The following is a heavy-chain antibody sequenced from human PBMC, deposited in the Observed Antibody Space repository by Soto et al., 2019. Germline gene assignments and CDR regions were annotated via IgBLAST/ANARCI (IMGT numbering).Heavy chain of an antibody. Sequence: GGSLRLSCAASGFIFGSYNMNWVRQAPGEGLEWISSISSSGDYIFYADSVKGRFTISRDNAKNSLYLQLNSLRAEDTAVYYCAWEGYYXESPLHPPWFDXWGQGTLVTVSS. CDR2: ISSSGDYI. CDR3: AWEGYYXESPLHPPWFDX. J-gene: IGHJ5*02. CDR1: GFIFGSYN. V-gene: IGHV3-21*01. D-gene: IGHD3-22*01.